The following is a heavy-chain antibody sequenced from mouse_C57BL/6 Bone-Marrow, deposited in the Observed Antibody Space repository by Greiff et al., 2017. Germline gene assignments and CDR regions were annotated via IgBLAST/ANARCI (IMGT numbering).Heavy chain of an antibody. CDR3: ARYHIGVYDGYLWYFDV. CDR2: ISYSGST. V-gene: IGHV3-8*01. CDR1: GYSITSDY. Sequence: EVQLQESGPGLAKPSQTLSLTCSVTGYSITSDYWNWIRKFPGNKLEYMGYISYSGSTYYNPYLKSRISIPRDTSKNQYYLQLNSVTTEDTATYYCARYHIGVYDGYLWYFDVWGTGTTVTVSS. J-gene: IGHJ1*03. D-gene: IGHD2-3*01.